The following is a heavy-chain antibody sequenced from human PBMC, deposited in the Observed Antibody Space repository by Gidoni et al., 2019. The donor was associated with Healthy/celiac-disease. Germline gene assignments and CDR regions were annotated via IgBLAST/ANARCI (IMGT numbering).Heavy chain of an antibody. CDR2: ISSSGSTI. D-gene: IGHD1-26*01. Sequence: EVQLVESGGGLVQPGGSLRLSCAASGFPFSSYEMNWVRQAPGKGLEWVSYISSSGSTIYYADSVKGRFTISRDNAKNSLYLQMNSLRAEDTAVYYCVLVGATPVYYYYYGMDVWGQGTTVTVSS. CDR3: VLVGATPVYYYYYGMDV. CDR1: GFPFSSYE. V-gene: IGHV3-48*03. J-gene: IGHJ6*02.